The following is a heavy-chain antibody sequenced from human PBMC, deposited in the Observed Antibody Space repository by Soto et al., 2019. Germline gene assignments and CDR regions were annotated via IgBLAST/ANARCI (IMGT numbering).Heavy chain of an antibody. D-gene: IGHD1-1*01. J-gene: IGHJ6*02. CDR3: ARLNGSGTPRDYYHGMDV. CDR1: GGSISSSSYY. CDR2: IYYSGST. Sequence: PSETLSLTCTVSGGSISSSSYYWGWIRQPPGKGLEWIGSIYYSGSTYYNPSLKSRVTISVDTSKNQFSLKLSSVTAADTAVYYCARLNGSGTPRDYYHGMDVWGQGTTVTVSS. V-gene: IGHV4-39*01.